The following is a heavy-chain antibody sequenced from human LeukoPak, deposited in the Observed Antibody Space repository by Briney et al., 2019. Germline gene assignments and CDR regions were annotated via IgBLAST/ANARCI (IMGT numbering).Heavy chain of an antibody. Sequence: RAGGSLRLSCAASGFTFSSYAMSWVRQAPGKGLEWVSGISGSGDNTYYADSVKGRFTISRDNSKNTLYLQMNSLRAEDTAVYYCAKGLNDYCDYWGQGTLVTVSS. CDR2: ISGSGDNT. CDR1: GFTFSSYA. CDR3: AKGLNDYCDY. J-gene: IGHJ4*02. D-gene: IGHD2-21*01. V-gene: IGHV3-23*01.